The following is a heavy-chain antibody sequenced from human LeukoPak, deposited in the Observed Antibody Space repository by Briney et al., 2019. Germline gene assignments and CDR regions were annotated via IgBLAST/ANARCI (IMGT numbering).Heavy chain of an antibody. J-gene: IGHJ5*02. D-gene: IGHD2-15*01. CDR2: MKFSGST. CDR1: GGSFSGYY. CDR3: ARVWGRYCSGGSCYGFRWFDP. Sequence: PAEPLSLTCAVYGGSFSGYYWSWIRQPPGKGLEWIGEMKFSGSTNYNPSLKSRVTISVDTSKNQFSLKLSSVTAADTAVYYCARVWGRYCSGGSCYGFRWFDPWGQGTLVTGSS. V-gene: IGHV4-34*01.